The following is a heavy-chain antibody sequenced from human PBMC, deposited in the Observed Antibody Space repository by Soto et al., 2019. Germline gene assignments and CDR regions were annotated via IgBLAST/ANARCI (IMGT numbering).Heavy chain of an antibody. CDR2: ISAYNGNT. CDR3: AETSYDYVWGSKFDAFDI. CDR1: GYTFTSYG. V-gene: IGHV1-18*01. J-gene: IGHJ3*02. Sequence: QVQLVQSGAEVKKPEASVKVSCKASGYTFTSYGISWVRQAPGQGLDWMGWISAYNGNTNYAQKLQGRVTMTTDTATITADVELRSLRCDDTAVYYCAETSYDYVWGSKFDAFDIWGQGTMVTVSS. D-gene: IGHD3-16*01.